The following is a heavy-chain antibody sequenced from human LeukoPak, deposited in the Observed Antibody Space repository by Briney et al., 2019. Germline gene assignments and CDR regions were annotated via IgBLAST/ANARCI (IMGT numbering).Heavy chain of an antibody. J-gene: IGHJ4*02. Sequence: PSEALSLTCTVSGGSISSYYWSWIRQPPGKGLEWIGYIYYSGSTNYNPSLKSRVTISVDTSKNQFSLKLSSVTAADTAVYYCARRASDDYVWGSYYDYWGQGTLVTVSS. CDR2: IYYSGST. CDR3: ARRASDDYVWGSYYDY. D-gene: IGHD3-16*01. CDR1: GGSISSYY. V-gene: IGHV4-59*08.